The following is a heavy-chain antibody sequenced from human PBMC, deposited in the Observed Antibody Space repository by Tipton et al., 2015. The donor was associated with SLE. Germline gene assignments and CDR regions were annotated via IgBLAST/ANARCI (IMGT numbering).Heavy chain of an antibody. V-gene: IGHV3-33*01. CDR1: GFSFRSYA. Sequence: RSLRLSCAASGFSFRSYAMQWVRQAPGKGLEWVSFIRFDGTIKDYADFAKGRFIISRDNSKNMLYLQMNSLRVEDTAVYFCVRDFQDGWFDPWGQGTLVIVSP. J-gene: IGHJ5*02. CDR3: VRDFQDGWFDP. CDR2: IRFDGTIK.